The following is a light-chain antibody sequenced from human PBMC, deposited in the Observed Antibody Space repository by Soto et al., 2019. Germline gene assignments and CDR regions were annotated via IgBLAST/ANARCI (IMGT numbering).Light chain of an antibody. CDR2: EVS. CDR1: SSDVGGYNY. V-gene: IGLV2-14*01. Sequence: QSALTQPASVSGSPGQSITISCTGTSSDVGGYNYVSWYQQHPGKAPKLMIYEVSNRPSGVSNRFSGSKSGKTASLTISGLQAEDEADYYCSSYTSSSTVVFGAGTQLTGL. CDR3: SSYTSSSTVV. J-gene: IGLJ2*01.